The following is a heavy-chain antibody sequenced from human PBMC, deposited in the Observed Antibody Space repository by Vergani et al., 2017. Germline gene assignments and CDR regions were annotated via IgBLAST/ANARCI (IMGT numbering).Heavy chain of an antibody. V-gene: IGHV3-9*01. CDR3: AKASTSVAGPFDY. CDR2: ISWNSDYI. D-gene: IGHD6-19*01. J-gene: IGHJ4*02. Sequence: EVQLVESGGVLVQPGRSLRLSCAASGFTFDDYAMHWVRQAPGKGLEWVSGISWNSDYIDYADSVKGRFTISRDNAKNSLYLQMNSLRAEDTALYYCAKASTSVAGPFDYWCQGTLVTVSS. CDR1: GFTFDDYA.